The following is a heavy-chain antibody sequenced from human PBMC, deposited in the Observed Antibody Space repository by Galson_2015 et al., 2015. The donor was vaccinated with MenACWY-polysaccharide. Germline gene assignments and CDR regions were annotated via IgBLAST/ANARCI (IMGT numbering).Heavy chain of an antibody. V-gene: IGHV3-7*01. D-gene: IGHD2-15*01. CDR1: GFSFSTYW. CDR2: INQPGRDK. CDR3: ARPSSGGVTTYDY. Sequence: SLRLSCAASGFSFSTYWMSWVRQAPGKGLEWVANINQPGRDKYYVDSVRDRFTISRDNAKNSVYLQMDSLRAEDTAVYYCARPSSGGVTTYDYWGQGTLVTVSS. J-gene: IGHJ4*02.